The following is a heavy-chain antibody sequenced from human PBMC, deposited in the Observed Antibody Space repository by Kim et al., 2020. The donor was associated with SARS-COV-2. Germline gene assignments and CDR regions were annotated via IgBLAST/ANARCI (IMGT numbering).Heavy chain of an antibody. CDR1: GGSISSYY. Sequence: SETLSLTCTVSGGSISSYYWSWIRQPPGKGLEWIGYIYYSGSTKYNPSLKSRFTMSGDTSKNQFSLKLSSVTAADTAVYYCARLGLGYYYYGMDVWGQGTTVTVSS. D-gene: IGHD3-16*01. CDR2: IYYSGST. V-gene: IGHV4-59*08. J-gene: IGHJ6*02. CDR3: ARLGLGYYYYGMDV.